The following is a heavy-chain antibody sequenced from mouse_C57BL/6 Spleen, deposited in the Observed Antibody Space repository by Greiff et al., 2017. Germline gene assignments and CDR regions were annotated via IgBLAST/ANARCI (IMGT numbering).Heavy chain of an antibody. V-gene: IGHV1-85*01. D-gene: IGHD1-1*01. CDR1: GYTFTSYD. CDR2: IYPRDGST. Sequence: QVQLQQSGPELVKPGASVKLSCKASGYTFTSYDINWVKQRPGQGLEWIGWIYPRDGSTKYNEKFKGKATLTVDKSSSTAYMELNSLTSEDSAVYYCAREWIYYYGSSYGYFEGWGTGTTVTVAS. J-gene: IGHJ1*03. CDR3: AREWIYYYGSSYGYFEG.